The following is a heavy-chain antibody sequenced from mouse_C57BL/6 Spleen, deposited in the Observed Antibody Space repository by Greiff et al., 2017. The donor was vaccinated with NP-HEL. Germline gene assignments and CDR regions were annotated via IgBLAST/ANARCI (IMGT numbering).Heavy chain of an antibody. CDR2: ISDGGSYT. CDR1: GFTFSSYA. V-gene: IGHV5-4*01. CDR3: ARVRYYYFDY. Sequence: EVQGVESGGGLVKPGGSLKLSCAASGFTFSSYAMSWVRQTPEKRLEWVATISDGGSYTYYPDNVKGRFTISRDNAKNNLYLQMSHLKSEDTAMYYCARVRYYYFDYWGQGTTLTVSS. J-gene: IGHJ2*01.